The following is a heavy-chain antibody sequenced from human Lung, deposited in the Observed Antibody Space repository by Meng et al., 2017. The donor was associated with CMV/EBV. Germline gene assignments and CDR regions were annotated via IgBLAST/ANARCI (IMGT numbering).Heavy chain of an antibody. CDR2: IYWNDDK. V-gene: IGHV2-5*01. CDR1: GFSLSTNGVG. J-gene: IGHJ3*01. CDR3: AHRPLYPNYCDF. Sequence: SGXXLVXPTQTLTLTCTFSGFSLSTNGVGVGWIRQPPGKALEWLELIYWNDDKRYSPSLRTRLTITKDTSKNQVVLRMTNLDPVDTATYFCAHRPLYPNYCDFWXQGTXVTVSS. D-gene: IGHD2-15*01.